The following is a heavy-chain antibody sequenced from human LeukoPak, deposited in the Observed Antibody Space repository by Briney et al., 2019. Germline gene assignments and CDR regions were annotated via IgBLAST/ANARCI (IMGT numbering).Heavy chain of an antibody. V-gene: IGHV3-21*01. CDR2: ISSSSSYI. Sequence: PGRSLRLSCTASGFTFGDYAMSWVRQAPGKGLEWVSSISSSSSYIYYADSVKGRFTISRDNAKNSLYLQMNSLRAEDTAVYYCARDKAPHCSSTSCYNSYFDYWGQGTLVTVSS. D-gene: IGHD2-2*02. CDR1: GFTFGDYA. CDR3: ARDKAPHCSSTSCYNSYFDY. J-gene: IGHJ4*02.